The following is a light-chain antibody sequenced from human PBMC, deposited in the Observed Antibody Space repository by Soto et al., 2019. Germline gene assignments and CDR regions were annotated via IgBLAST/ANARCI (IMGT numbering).Light chain of an antibody. J-gene: IGKJ4*01. CDR2: EAS. CDR3: QQRSTAPLT. Sequence: EIVLTQSPATLSLSPGDRATLSCRASQSIGIYLAWYQQTPGQSPRLLIYEASNRATGVPAKFSGTGSGTDFTLTISSLQSEDVGIYYCQQRSTAPLTFGGGTRVEIK. CDR1: QSIGIY. V-gene: IGKV3-11*01.